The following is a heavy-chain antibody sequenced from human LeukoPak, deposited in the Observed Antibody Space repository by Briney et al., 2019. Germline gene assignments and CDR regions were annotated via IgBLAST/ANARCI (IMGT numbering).Heavy chain of an antibody. Sequence: RASVKVSCKASGYTFTSYGISWVRQAPGQGREWMGWISAYNGNTNYAQKLQGRVTMTTDTSTSTAYMELRSLRSDDTAVYYCARGSLYYYDSSGHYAFDIWGQGTMVTVSS. CDR3: ARGSLYYYDSSGHYAFDI. D-gene: IGHD3-22*01. CDR1: GYTFTSYG. J-gene: IGHJ3*02. CDR2: ISAYNGNT. V-gene: IGHV1-18*01.